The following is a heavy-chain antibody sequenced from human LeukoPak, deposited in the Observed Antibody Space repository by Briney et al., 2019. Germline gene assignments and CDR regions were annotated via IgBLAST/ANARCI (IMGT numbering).Heavy chain of an antibody. V-gene: IGHV4-39*07. CDR2: IYYSGST. CDR1: GGSISSSSYY. CDR3: ARGPLRFFDY. Sequence: MTSETLSLTCTVSGGSISSSSYYWGWIRQPPGKGLEWIGSIYYSGSTYYNPSPKSRVTISVDTSKNQFSLKLSSVTAAYTAVYYCARGPLRFFDYWGQGTLVTVSS. J-gene: IGHJ4*02. D-gene: IGHD3-3*01.